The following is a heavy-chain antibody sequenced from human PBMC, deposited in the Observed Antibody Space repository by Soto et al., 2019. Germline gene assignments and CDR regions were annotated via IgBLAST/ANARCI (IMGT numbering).Heavy chain of an antibody. V-gene: IGHV3-30-3*01. D-gene: IGHD3-3*01. CDR1: GSTFSSYA. Sequence: QVQLVESGGGVVQPGKSLRLSCAASGSTFSSYAMHWVRQAPGKGLEWVALISYDGNNKYYADSVKGRVTISRDNSKNTLYLQMNSLRAEETALYYCARGPAIFGVVTIYYYGMDVW. J-gene: IGHJ6*01. CDR3: ARGPAIFGVVTIYYYGMDV. CDR2: ISYDGNNK.